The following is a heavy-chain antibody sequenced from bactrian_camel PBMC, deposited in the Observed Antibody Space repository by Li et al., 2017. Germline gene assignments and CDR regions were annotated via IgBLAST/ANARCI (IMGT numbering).Heavy chain of an antibody. CDR3: ALAIRWTDFGY. CDR2: ITRREGTK. V-gene: IGHV3S63*01. CDR1: GFALVDSD. J-gene: IGHJ6*01. Sequence: HVQLVESGGGSAQLGGSLRLSCTVSGFALVDSDIYWYRQFPGKACVPVSGITRREGTKNYEDSVQGRFTISRDDAKNTVFLQLNSLKTEDTAMYYCALAIRWTDFGYWGQGTQVTV. D-gene: IGHD6*01.